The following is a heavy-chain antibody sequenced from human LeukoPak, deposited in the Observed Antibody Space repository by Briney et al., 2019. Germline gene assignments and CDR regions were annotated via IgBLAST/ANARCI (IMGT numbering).Heavy chain of an antibody. CDR2: INHSGST. CDR3: ARVAYSSSWYFDY. CDR1: GGSFSGYY. D-gene: IGHD6-13*01. Sequence: SETLSLTCAVYGGSFSGYYWSWIRQPPGKGLEWIGEINHSGSTNYDPSLKSRVTISVDTSKNQFSLKLSSVTAADTAVYYCARVAYSSSWYFDYWGQGTLVTVSS. J-gene: IGHJ4*02. V-gene: IGHV4-34*01.